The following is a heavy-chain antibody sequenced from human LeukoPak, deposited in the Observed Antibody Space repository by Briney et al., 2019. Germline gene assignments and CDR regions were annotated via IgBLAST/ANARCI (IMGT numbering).Heavy chain of an antibody. V-gene: IGHV3-7*03. CDR1: GFTFSSYW. D-gene: IGHD5-24*01. Sequence: GGSLRLSCAASGFTFSSYWTSWVRQAPGKGLEWVANIKQDGSEKYYVDSVKGRFTISRDNAKNSLYLQMNSLRAEDTAVYYCARASGRDGYIWGQGTLVTVSS. CDR2: IKQDGSEK. J-gene: IGHJ4*02. CDR3: ARASGRDGYI.